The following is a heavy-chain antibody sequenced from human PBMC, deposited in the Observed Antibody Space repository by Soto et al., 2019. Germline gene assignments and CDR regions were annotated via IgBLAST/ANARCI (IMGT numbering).Heavy chain of an antibody. Sequence: QVQLVESGGGVVQPGRSLRLSCAASGFTFSSYGMHWVRQAPGKGLEWVAVLWSYWSIGTNEYYADSVKGRFTISRDNSKNMLHLQMNSLRGEDTAVYYCARVGGSYYFDHWGQGTLVTVSS. J-gene: IGHJ4*02. CDR3: ARVGGSYYFDH. V-gene: IGHV3-33*01. CDR2: LWSYWSIGTNE. D-gene: IGHD3-16*01. CDR1: GFTFSSYG.